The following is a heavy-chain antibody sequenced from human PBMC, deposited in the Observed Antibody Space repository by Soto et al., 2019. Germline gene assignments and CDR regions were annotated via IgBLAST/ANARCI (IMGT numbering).Heavy chain of an antibody. Sequence: QVQLQESGPGLVKPSGTLSLTCAVSGGSISSSNWWSWVRQPPGKGLEWIGEIYHSGSTNYNPSLKSRVTTSVDKYKHQFSLKLSSVTAADTAVYYCARDPRVEDYYDSSGYPRPDDAFGIWGQGTMVTVSS. CDR3: ARDPRVEDYYDSSGYPRPDDAFGI. D-gene: IGHD3-22*01. CDR1: GGSISSSNW. J-gene: IGHJ3*02. V-gene: IGHV4-4*02. CDR2: IYHSGST.